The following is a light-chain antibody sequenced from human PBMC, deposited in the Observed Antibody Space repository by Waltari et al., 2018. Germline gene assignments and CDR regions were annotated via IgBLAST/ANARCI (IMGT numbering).Light chain of an antibody. Sequence: EIVLTQSPGTLSLSPGERATLSCGASQSVSSNSLAWDQQKPGQAPRRLIYGASSRATGIPDRFSGSGSGTDFTLTISRLEPEDFAVYYCQQYGRSWNTFGQGTKLEIK. CDR3: QQYGRSWNT. CDR2: GAS. V-gene: IGKV3-20*01. CDR1: QSVSSNS. J-gene: IGKJ2*01.